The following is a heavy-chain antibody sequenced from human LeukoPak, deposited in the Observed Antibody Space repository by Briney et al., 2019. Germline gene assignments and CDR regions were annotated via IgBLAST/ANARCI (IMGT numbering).Heavy chain of an antibody. CDR2: IRSSSSDI. Sequence: PGGSLRLSCAASGFTFSSYSMNWVRQAPGKGLEWVSFIRSSSSDIYYADSVKGRFTISGDNAKNSLYLQMDSLRAEDTAVYYCARVRSGSLDYWGQGTLVTVSS. V-gene: IGHV3-21*01. J-gene: IGHJ4*02. CDR3: ARVRSGSLDY. CDR1: GFTFSSYS. D-gene: IGHD1-26*01.